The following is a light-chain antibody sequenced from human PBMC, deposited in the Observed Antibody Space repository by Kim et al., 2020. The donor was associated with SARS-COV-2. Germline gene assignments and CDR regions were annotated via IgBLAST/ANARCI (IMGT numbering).Light chain of an antibody. Sequence: SPGERPTPTGRASQRVSSNLAWYQQKPAQATRLRIYGASTRATGLTARFSGSGSGTEFTLTISSLQSEDFAVYYCQQYNNWHRTFGQGTKVEIK. CDR2: GAS. CDR3: QQYNNWHRT. CDR1: QRVSSN. V-gene: IGKV3-15*01. J-gene: IGKJ1*01.